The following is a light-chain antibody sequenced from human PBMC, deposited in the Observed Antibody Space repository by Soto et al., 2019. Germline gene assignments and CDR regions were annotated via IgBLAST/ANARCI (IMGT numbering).Light chain of an antibody. V-gene: IGLV1-40*01. Sequence: QAVVTKPPSVCGAPGQRVTISCTGSSSNIGAGYDVHWYQQLPGTAPKLLIYGNSNRPSGVPDRFSGSKSGTSASLAITGLQAEDEADYYCQSYDSSLSGVVFGGGTKLTVL. CDR2: GNS. CDR1: SSNIGAGYD. J-gene: IGLJ2*01. CDR3: QSYDSSLSGVV.